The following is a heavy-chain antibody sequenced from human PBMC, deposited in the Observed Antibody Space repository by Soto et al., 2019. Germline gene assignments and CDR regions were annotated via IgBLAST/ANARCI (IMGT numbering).Heavy chain of an antibody. CDR1: GGTFSSYA. CDR3: ARGRVAAAGTSYYYYGMDV. D-gene: IGHD6-13*01. V-gene: IGHV1-69*12. J-gene: IGHJ6*02. Sequence: QVQLVQSGAEVKKPGSSVKVSCKASGGTFSSYAISWVRQAPGQGLEWMGGIIPIFGTANYAQKFQGRVTITADESTSPAYMELSSLRSEDTAVYYCARGRVAAAGTSYYYYGMDVWGQGTTVTVSS. CDR2: IIPIFGTA.